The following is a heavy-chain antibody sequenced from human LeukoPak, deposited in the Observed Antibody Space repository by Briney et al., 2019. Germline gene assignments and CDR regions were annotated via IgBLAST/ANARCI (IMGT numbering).Heavy chain of an antibody. CDR2: ISSSSSYI. Sequence: GGSLRLSCAASGFTFSSYSMNWVRQAPGKGLEWVSSISSSSSYIYYADSVKGRFTTSRDNAKNSLYLQMNSLRAEDTAVYYCAREGPIVEAIYWGQEPRSPSP. CDR3: AREGPIVEAIY. D-gene: IGHD1-26*01. J-gene: IGHJ4*01. CDR1: GFTFSSYS. V-gene: IGHV3-21*01.